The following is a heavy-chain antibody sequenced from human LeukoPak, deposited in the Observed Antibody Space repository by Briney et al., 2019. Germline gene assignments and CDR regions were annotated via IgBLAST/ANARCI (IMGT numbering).Heavy chain of an antibody. Sequence: GGSLRLSCAVSGLTFSSSWMDWVRQAPGKGLEWVASINPDGNKKYSADSVKGRFTISRDNAENSLYLQMNSLRAEDTAVYYCAKGREYFDYWGQGTLVTVSS. CDR2: INPDGNKK. CDR1: GLTFSSSW. J-gene: IGHJ4*02. CDR3: AKGREYFDY. V-gene: IGHV3-7*03.